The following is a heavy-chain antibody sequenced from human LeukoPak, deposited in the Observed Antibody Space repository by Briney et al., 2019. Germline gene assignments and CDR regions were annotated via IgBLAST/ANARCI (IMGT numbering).Heavy chain of an antibody. V-gene: IGHV4-39*07. Sequence: SETLSLTCTVSGGSISSSSYYWGWIRQPPGKGLEWIGSIYYSGSTYYNPSLKSRVTISVDTSKNQFSLKLSSVTAADTAVYYCARTMGIAAAENWGQGTLVTVSS. CDR1: GGSISSSSYY. CDR3: ARTMGIAAAEN. D-gene: IGHD6-13*01. J-gene: IGHJ4*02. CDR2: IYYSGST.